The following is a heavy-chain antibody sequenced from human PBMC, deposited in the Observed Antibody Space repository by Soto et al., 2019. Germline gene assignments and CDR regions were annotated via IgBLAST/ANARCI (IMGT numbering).Heavy chain of an antibody. V-gene: IGHV1-69*13. J-gene: IGHJ3*01. Sequence: SVKVSCKASGGTFTSYAISWVRQAPGQGLEWMGGIIPILGAANYAQKFQGRVTITADESTSTAYMELSSLRSEDTAVYYWGRGDGDTIRGLEVWGQGTMVTVSS. CDR1: GGTFTSYA. CDR2: IIPILGAA. CDR3: GRGDGDTIRGLEV. D-gene: IGHD3-3*02.